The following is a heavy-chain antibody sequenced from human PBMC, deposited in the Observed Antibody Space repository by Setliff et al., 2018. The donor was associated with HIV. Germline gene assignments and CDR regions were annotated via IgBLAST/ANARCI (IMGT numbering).Heavy chain of an antibody. Sequence: PSETLSLTCTVSGGSISSSSYYWGWIRQPPGKGLEWIGSIYYSGSTYYNPSLKSRVTISVDTSKNQFSLKLTSVTAADTAVYYCARETNASGSLTAYWYFDLWGRGTLVTVSS. V-gene: IGHV4-39*07. CDR1: GGSISSSSYY. D-gene: IGHD3-10*01. CDR3: ARETNASGSLTAYWYFDL. J-gene: IGHJ2*01. CDR2: IYYSGST.